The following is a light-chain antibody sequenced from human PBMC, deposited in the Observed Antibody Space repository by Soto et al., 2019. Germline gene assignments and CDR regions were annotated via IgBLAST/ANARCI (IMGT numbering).Light chain of an antibody. Sequence: DVVMTQSPLSQAVTPGEPASISCRSSQSLQHSNGNNYVEWYLQKPGQPPQLLIYVTSNRASGVPDRFSGTGAGTDFTLKISKVEAEDVGIYYCMQALKTPPTFGQGTKVDIK. V-gene: IGKV2-28*01. J-gene: IGKJ1*01. CDR3: MQALKTPPT. CDR2: VTS. CDR1: QSLQHSNGNNY.